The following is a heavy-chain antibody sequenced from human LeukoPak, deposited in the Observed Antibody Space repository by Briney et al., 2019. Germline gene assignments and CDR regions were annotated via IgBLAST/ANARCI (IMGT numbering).Heavy chain of an antibody. CDR3: ASLPPSVDTAMAYPV. CDR1: GFTFSSYA. V-gene: IGHV3-30*04. CDR2: ISYDGSSK. J-gene: IGHJ4*02. D-gene: IGHD5-18*01. Sequence: GGSLRLSCAASGFTFSSYAMHWVRQAPGRGLEWVAVISYDGSSKYYADSVKGRFTISRDNSKNTLYLQMHSVTAEDTAVYYCASLPPSVDTAMAYPVWGQGNLVTVSS.